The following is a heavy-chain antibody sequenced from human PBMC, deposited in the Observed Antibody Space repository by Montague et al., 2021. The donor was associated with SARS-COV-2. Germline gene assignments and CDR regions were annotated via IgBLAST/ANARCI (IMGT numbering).Heavy chain of an antibody. D-gene: IGHD5-24*01. CDR3: AGGDVEMGTIKSGGTFYHFDY. CDR2: IYYSGST. CDR1: GGSISSYY. J-gene: IGHJ4*02. V-gene: IGHV4-59*13. Sequence: SETLSLTCTVSGGSISSYYWSWIRQPPGKGLEWIGYIYYSGSTNYNPSLKSPVTISVDTSKNQFSLKLSSVTAADTAVDYCAGGDVEMGTIKSGGTFYHFDYWGQGSLVTVSS.